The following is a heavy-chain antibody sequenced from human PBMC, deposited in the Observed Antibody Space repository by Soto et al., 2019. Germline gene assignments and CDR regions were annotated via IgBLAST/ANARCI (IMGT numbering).Heavy chain of an antibody. CDR2: ISSSGSTI. Sequence: GGSLRLSCAASGLTVSDYYMSVILQAPGKGLEWVSYISSSGSTIYYADSVKGRFTISRDNDKNSLYLQMNSLRAEDTAVYYCARDRSYGGYTWFDPWGQGTLVTVSS. J-gene: IGHJ5*02. CDR3: ARDRSYGGYTWFDP. CDR1: GLTVSDYY. D-gene: IGHD4-17*01. V-gene: IGHV3-11*01.